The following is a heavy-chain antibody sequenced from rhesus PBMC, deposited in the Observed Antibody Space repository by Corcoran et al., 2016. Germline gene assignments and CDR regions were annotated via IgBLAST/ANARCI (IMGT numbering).Heavy chain of an antibody. CDR3: ARYIATAFGY. Sequence: QVQLQESGPGLVKPSETLSLTCAVSGGSFSSYWWSWIRQPPGKGLEWIGEINGNSGSTNYTTSLQSRVTISKDASQHPFSLKLSSVTAADTAVYYCARYIATAFGYWGQGVLVTVSS. CDR1: GGSFSSYW. CDR2: INGNSGST. D-gene: IGHD6-25*01. J-gene: IGHJ4*01. V-gene: IGHV4-80*01.